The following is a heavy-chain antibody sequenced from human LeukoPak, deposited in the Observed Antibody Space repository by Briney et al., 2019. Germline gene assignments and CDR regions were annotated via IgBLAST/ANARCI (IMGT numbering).Heavy chain of an antibody. CDR3: ARDPSGGWYAWFDP. D-gene: IGHD6-19*01. CDR2: IKQDGSEI. J-gene: IGHJ5*02. V-gene: IGHV3-7*01. Sequence: PGGSLRLSCAASGFTLSSYWMSWVRQAPGKGLEWVANIKQDGSEIYYVDSVKGRFTISRDNAKNSLYLQMNSLRAEGTAVYYCARDPSGGWYAWFDPWGQGTLVTVSS. CDR1: GFTLSSYW.